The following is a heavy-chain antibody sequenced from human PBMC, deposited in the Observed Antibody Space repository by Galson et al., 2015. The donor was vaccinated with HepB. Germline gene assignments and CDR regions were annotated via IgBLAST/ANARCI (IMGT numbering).Heavy chain of an antibody. J-gene: IGHJ4*02. D-gene: IGHD1-26*01. Sequence: SLRLSCAASGFTFSSYAMHWVRQAPGKGLEWVAVISYDGSNKYYADSVKGRFTISRDNSKNTLYLQMNSLRAEDTAVYYCARPRVGATPFWGYFDYWGQGTLVTVSS. V-gene: IGHV3-30-3*01. CDR1: GFTFSSYA. CDR3: ARPRVGATPFWGYFDY. CDR2: ISYDGSNK.